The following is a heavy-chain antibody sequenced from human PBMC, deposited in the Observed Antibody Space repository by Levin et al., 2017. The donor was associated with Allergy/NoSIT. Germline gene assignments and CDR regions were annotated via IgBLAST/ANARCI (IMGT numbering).Heavy chain of an antibody. Sequence: SETLSLTCAVYGGSFSGYYWSWIRQPPGKGLEWIGEINHSGSTNYNPSLKSRVTISVDTSKNQFSLKLSSVTAADTAVYYCARVPRGSSLPENKYYFDYWGQGTLVTVSS. CDR1: GGSFSGYY. V-gene: IGHV4-34*01. CDR3: ARVPRGSSLPENKYYFDY. CDR2: INHSGST. D-gene: IGHD2/OR15-2a*01. J-gene: IGHJ4*02.